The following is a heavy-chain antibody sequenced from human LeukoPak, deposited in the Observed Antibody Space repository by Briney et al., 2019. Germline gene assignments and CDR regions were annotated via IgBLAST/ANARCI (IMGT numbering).Heavy chain of an antibody. V-gene: IGHV3-23*01. D-gene: IGHD3-22*01. J-gene: IGHJ1*01. CDR2: ISSSGANT. CDR3: AKDGHYDSSGFTLQY. CDR1: GFTFSSYI. Sequence: GGSLRLSCAASGFTFSSYIMNWVRQAPGRGLEWVSTISSSGANTYYADSVRGRFTISRDNSKNTLYLQVNSLRAEDTAVYYCAKDGHYDSSGFTLQYWGQGTLVTVSS.